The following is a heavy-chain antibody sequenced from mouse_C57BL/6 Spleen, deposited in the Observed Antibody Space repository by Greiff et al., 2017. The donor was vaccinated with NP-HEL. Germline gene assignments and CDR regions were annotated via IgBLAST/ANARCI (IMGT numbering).Heavy chain of an antibody. Sequence: QVQLQQPGAELVMPGASVKLSCKASGYTFTSYWMHWVKQRPGQGLEWIGEIDPSDSYTNYNQKFKGKSTLTVDKSSSTAYMQLSSLTSEDAAVYYCARRALRYAMDYWGQGTSVTVSS. V-gene: IGHV1-69*01. J-gene: IGHJ4*01. CDR3: ARRALRYAMDY. CDR1: GYTFTSYW. D-gene: IGHD3-3*01. CDR2: IDPSDSYT.